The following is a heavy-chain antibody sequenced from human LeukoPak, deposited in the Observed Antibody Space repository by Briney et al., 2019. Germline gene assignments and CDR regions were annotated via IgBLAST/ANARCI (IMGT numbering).Heavy chain of an antibody. D-gene: IGHD3-22*01. Sequence: GASVKVSCKASGGTFSSYAISWVRQAPGQGLEWMGRIIPILGIANYAQKFQGRVTITADKSTSTAYMELSSLRSEDTAVYYCARKPRTDYYDSSGYWSDYWGQGTLVTVSS. CDR2: IIPILGIA. CDR1: GGTFSSYA. CDR3: ARKPRTDYYDSSGYWSDY. V-gene: IGHV1-69*04. J-gene: IGHJ4*02.